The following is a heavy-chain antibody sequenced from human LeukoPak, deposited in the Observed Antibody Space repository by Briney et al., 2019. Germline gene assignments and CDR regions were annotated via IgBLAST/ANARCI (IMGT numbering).Heavy chain of an antibody. V-gene: IGHV3-73*01. CDR2: IRSKANSYAT. Sequence: PGGSLRLSCAASGFTFSGSAMHWVRQASGQGLEWVGRIRSKANSYATAYAASVKGRFTISRDDSKNTAYLQMNSLKTEDTAVYYCTSIAVAGTEKSDAFDIWGQGTMVTVSS. D-gene: IGHD6-19*01. J-gene: IGHJ3*02. CDR1: GFTFSGSA. CDR3: TSIAVAGTEKSDAFDI.